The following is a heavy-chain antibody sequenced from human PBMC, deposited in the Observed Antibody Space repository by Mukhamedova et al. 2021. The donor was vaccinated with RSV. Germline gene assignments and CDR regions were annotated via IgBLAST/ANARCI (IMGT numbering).Heavy chain of an antibody. CDR2: IYPGDSDT. CDR3: ARPHYYDSSGVDY. V-gene: IGHV5-51*01. Sequence: MGGKGLEWMGIIYPGDSDTGYSPSFQGQVTISADKSISTAYLQWSSLKASDTAMYYCARPHYYDSSGVDYWGQGTLVTVSS. J-gene: IGHJ4*02. D-gene: IGHD3-22*01.